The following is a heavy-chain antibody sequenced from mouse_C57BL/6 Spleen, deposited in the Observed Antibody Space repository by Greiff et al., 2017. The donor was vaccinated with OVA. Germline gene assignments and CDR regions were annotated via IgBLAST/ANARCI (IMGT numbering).Heavy chain of an antibody. CDR3: ARRWLLHYYAMDY. J-gene: IGHJ4*01. V-gene: IGHV5-17*01. CDR1: GFTFSDYG. D-gene: IGHD2-3*01. Sequence: EVNLVESGGGLVKPGGSLKLSCAASGFTFSDYGMHWVRQAPEKGLEWVAYISSGSSTIYYADTVKGRFTISRDNAKNTLFLQMTSLRSEDTAVYYCARRWLLHYYAMDYWGQGTSVTVSS. CDR2: ISSGSSTI.